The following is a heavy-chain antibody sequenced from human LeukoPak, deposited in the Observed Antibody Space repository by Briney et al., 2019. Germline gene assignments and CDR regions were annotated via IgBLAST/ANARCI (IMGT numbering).Heavy chain of an antibody. CDR3: AKGLFFWGRGAIDNY. D-gene: IGHD2-2*02. CDR1: GFTFSSYA. CDR2: ISGSGGST. V-gene: IGHV3-23*01. Sequence: GGSLRLSCAASGFTFSSYAMSWVRQAPGKGLEWVSAISGSGGSTYYADSVKGRFTISRDNSKNTLYLQMNSLRAEDTAVYYCAKGLFFWGRGAIDNYWGQGTLVTVSS. J-gene: IGHJ4*02.